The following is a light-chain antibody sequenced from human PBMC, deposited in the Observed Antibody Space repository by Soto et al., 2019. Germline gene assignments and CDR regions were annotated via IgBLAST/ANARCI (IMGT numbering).Light chain of an antibody. CDR2: EVS. CDR1: SSDVVGYKC. Sequence: QSALTQPASVSGSPGQSITISCTGTSSDVVGYKCVSWYHQHPGKAPKLMIYEVSNRPSGVSNRFSGSKSGNTASLTSSGLQAEDGGDDECSSYTSSSARGVVFGGGSKLAVL. CDR3: SSYTSSSARGVV. V-gene: IGLV2-14*01. J-gene: IGLJ2*01.